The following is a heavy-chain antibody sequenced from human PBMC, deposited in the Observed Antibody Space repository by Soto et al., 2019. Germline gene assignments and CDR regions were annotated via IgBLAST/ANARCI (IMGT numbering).Heavy chain of an antibody. CDR2: IYWDDDK. CDR3: AHRPRAAAGHPFVP. CDR1: GFSLSTSGVG. J-gene: IGHJ5*02. V-gene: IGHV2-5*02. Sequence: QITLKESGPTLVKPTQTLTLTCTFSGFSLSTSGVGVGWIRQPPGKALEWLALIYWDDDKRYSPSLKSRLTITKDTSKNQVVLTMTHMDPVDTATYYCAHRPRAAAGHPFVPWGQGTLVTVSS. D-gene: IGHD6-13*01.